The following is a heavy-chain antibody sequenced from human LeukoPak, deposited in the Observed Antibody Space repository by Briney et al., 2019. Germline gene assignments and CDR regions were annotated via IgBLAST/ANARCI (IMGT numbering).Heavy chain of an antibody. D-gene: IGHD2-15*01. Sequence: EGSLRLSCAASGFTFSDYYMDWVRQAPGKGLEWVGRTRNRANGYTTEYAASVEGRFTVSRDNSKNSLFLQMNGLKPEDTAVYFCARAFCYSGGTCYSDYNDYWGQGALVTVSS. CDR2: TRNRANGYTT. J-gene: IGHJ4*02. V-gene: IGHV3-72*01. CDR1: GFTFSDYY. CDR3: ARAFCYSGGTCYSDYNDY.